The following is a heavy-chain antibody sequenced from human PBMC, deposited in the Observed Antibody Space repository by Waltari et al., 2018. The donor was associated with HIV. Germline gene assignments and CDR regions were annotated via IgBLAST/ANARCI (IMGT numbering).Heavy chain of an antibody. CDR3: ATVLVRTSWVITTAPFDY. Sequence: EVQLVESGGGLIQPGGSLRLACAASGFAVINTYLSWVPQAPGKGLEWVSLIYSNATTYYADSVKGRFTIARDNSKNTLYLQMNSLRADDTAVYFCATVLVRTSWVITTAPFDYWGQGTLVTVSS. J-gene: IGHJ4*02. CDR1: GFAVINTY. V-gene: IGHV3-53*01. CDR2: IYSNATT. D-gene: IGHD3-22*01.